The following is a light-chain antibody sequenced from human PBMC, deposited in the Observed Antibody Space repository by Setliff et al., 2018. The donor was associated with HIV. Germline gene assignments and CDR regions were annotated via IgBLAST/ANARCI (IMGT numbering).Light chain of an antibody. V-gene: IGLV1-51*01. CDR1: LSNIGTTY. Sequence: QSVLTQPPSVSAAPGQKVTISCSGTLSNIGTTYVSWYKQLPGRAPKLLLYDNDKRPSDTPDRFSGSKYGTSAILDITALQTGDEADYYCGTGDTGLSNFVFGSGTKVTVL. CDR3: GTGDTGLSNFV. CDR2: DND. J-gene: IGLJ1*01.